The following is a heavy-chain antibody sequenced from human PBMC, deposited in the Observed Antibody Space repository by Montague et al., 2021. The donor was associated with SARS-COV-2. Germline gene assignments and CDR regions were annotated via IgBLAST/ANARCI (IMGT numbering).Heavy chain of an antibody. Sequence: CAISGDSVSSNSATRNWVRQSPSIGPEWLGRTYYRSKWYNDYAVSVRGRVTINPDTSKNQFSLQLNSVTPEDTAIYYCTSGREGNYNVMDVWGQGTTVTVSS. J-gene: IGHJ6*02. CDR3: TSGREGNYNVMDV. CDR1: GDSVSSNSAT. D-gene: IGHD1-1*01. CDR2: TYYRSKWYN. V-gene: IGHV6-1*01.